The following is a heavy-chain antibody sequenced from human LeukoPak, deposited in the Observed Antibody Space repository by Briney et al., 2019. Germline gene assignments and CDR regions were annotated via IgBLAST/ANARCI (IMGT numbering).Heavy chain of an antibody. CDR3: ARXRTGVFPEYFQH. Sequence: ASVKVSCKASGYTFTGYYMHWVRQAPGQGLEWMGWINPNSGGTNYAQKFQGRVTMTRDTSISTAYMELSRLRSDDTAVYYCARXRTGVFPEYFQHWGQGTLVTVSS. CDR2: INPNSGGT. CDR1: GYTFTGYY. J-gene: IGHJ1*01. D-gene: IGHD3-16*01. V-gene: IGHV1-2*02.